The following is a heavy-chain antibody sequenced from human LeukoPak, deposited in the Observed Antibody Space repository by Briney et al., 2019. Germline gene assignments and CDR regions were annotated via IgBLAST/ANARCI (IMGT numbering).Heavy chain of an antibody. J-gene: IGHJ4*02. CDR2: INNNGGAT. D-gene: IGHD1-26*01. Sequence: GGSLRLSCSASGFTFSSYSMDWVRQAPGKGPEYVSGINNNGGATQSVDSVKGRFTISRDNSKNTVYLQMSSLRPEDTAVYYCVKAKVGATFDSWGQGTLVTVSS. V-gene: IGHV3-64D*06. CDR1: GFTFSSYS. CDR3: VKAKVGATFDS.